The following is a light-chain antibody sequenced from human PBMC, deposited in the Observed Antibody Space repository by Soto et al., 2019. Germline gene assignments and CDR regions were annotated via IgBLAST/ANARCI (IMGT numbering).Light chain of an antibody. CDR1: SSNIGGNS. CDR2: DDN. CDR3: GSWDSSLSAYV. V-gene: IGLV1-51*01. J-gene: IGLJ1*01. Sequence: QSVLKQPPSVSAAPGQKVTISCSGSSSNIGGNSVSWYQQLPGNAPNLLIYDDNTRPSGIPDRFSGSKSGTSATLGITGFQTGDEADYYCGSWDSSLSAYVFGTGTTV.